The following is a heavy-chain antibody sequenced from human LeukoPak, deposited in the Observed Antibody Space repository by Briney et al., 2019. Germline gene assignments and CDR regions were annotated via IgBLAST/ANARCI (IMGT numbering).Heavy chain of an antibody. CDR2: INPNSGGT. V-gene: IGHV1-2*03. CDR1: GYTFTGYY. CDR3: ARDSSSWGNYGMDV. D-gene: IGHD6-13*01. Sequence: LGASVKVSCKASGYTFTGYYMNWVRQAPGQGLEWMGWINPNSGGTNYAQKFQGRVTMTRDTSISTAYMELSRLRSDDTAVYYCARDSSSWGNYGMDVWGQGTTVTVSS. J-gene: IGHJ6*02.